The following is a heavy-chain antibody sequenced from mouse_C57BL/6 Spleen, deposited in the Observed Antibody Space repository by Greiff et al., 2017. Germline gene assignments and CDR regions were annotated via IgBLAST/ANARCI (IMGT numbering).Heavy chain of an antibody. Sequence: QVQLQQPGAELVRPGSSVKLSCKASGYTFTSYWMHWVKQRPIQGLEWIGNIDPSDSDTHYNQKFKDKATLTVDKSSSTAYMQLSSLTSEDSAVYYCARSAQATVPWFAYWGQGTLVTVSA. CDR2: IDPSDSDT. J-gene: IGHJ3*01. CDR3: ARSAQATVPWFAY. D-gene: IGHD3-2*02. CDR1: GYTFTSYW. V-gene: IGHV1-52*01.